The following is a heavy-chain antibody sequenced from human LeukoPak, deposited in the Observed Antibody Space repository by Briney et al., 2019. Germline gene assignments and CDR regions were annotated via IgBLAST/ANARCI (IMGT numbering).Heavy chain of an antibody. CDR1: GFTFSSYT. CDR2: ISSSSSDI. Sequence: GGSLRLSCTTSGFTFSSYTMNWVRQAPGKGLDWVSSISSSSSDIYYADSVKGRFTIFRDNAKNSVYLQMNSLRAEDTAVYYCARAMAMPANNDYWGQGTLVTVSS. D-gene: IGHD5-24*01. V-gene: IGHV3-21*01. CDR3: ARAMAMPANNDY. J-gene: IGHJ4*02.